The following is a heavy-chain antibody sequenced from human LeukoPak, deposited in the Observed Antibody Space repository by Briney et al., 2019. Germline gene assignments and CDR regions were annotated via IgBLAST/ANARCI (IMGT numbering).Heavy chain of an antibody. Sequence: SETLSLTCTVSGGSISSYYWSWIRQPPGKGLEWIGYIYYSGSTNYNPSLKSRVTMSVDTSKNQFSLKLSSVTAADTAVYYCAREGTYYYDSSGGLDAFAIWGQGTMVTVSS. CDR1: GGSISSYY. CDR3: AREGTYYYDSSGGLDAFAI. J-gene: IGHJ3*02. V-gene: IGHV4-59*12. D-gene: IGHD3-22*01. CDR2: IYYSGST.